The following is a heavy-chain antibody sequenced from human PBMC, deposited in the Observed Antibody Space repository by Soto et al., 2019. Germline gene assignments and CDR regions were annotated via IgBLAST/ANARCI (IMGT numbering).Heavy chain of an antibody. Sequence: PGGSLRLSSVASGFSFPNAWMIWVRQAPGKGLEWVGHIKRKADGETADYATPVKGRFTISRDDSKNTVYLQMNSLKTEDTGVYYCTTGVAGYNPFDYWGQGT. D-gene: IGHD1-1*01. CDR1: GFSFPNAW. V-gene: IGHV3-15*07. CDR3: TTGVAGYNPFDY. CDR2: IKRKADGETA. J-gene: IGHJ4*02.